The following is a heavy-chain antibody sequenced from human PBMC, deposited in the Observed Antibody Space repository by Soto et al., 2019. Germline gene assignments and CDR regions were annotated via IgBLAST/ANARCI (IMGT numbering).Heavy chain of an antibody. CDR2: ISSSGST. J-gene: IGHJ3*02. V-gene: IGHV4-59*01. Sequence: QVQLQESGPGLVKPSETLSLTCTVSGGSITSFFWSWIRQPPGKGLEWIAYISSSGSTKYNPSLRSRVTIPLDTSKNQFSLRSSSVTAADTAVYYCARLAPRDGDPKTVRAFDIWGQGTMVTVSS. CDR1: GGSITSFF. CDR3: ARLAPRDGDPKTVRAFDI. D-gene: IGHD1-1*01.